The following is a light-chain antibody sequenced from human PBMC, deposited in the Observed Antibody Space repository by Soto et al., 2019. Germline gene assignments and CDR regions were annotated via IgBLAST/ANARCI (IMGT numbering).Light chain of an antibody. CDR2: KAS. Sequence: DIQMTQSPSTLSASEGARVPITCRARQSVSSKLAWYQQKPGKAPKLLIYKASSLQSGVPSRFSGSGSGTEFTLTISSLQPDDFATYYCQQYNSYWTFGQGTKVAIK. V-gene: IGKV1-5*03. J-gene: IGKJ1*01. CDR3: QQYNSYWT. CDR1: QSVSSK.